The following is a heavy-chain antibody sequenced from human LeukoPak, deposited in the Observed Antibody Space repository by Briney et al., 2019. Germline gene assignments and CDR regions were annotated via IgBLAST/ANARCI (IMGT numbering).Heavy chain of an antibody. J-gene: IGHJ4*02. CDR3: ARAGEYYGSGSYPATEFDY. V-gene: IGHV1-2*02. CDR2: INPNNGGT. Sequence: ASVKVSCKASGYTFTGYYMHWVRQAPGQGLEWMGWINPNNGGTNYAQKFQGRVTMTRDTSISTAYMELSRLRSDDTAVYYCARAGEYYGSGSYPATEFDYWGQGTLVTASS. CDR1: GYTFTGYY. D-gene: IGHD3-10*01.